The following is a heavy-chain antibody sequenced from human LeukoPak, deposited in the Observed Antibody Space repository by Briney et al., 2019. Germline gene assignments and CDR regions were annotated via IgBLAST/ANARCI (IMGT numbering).Heavy chain of an antibody. CDR2: TYYRSKWYN. CDR1: GDSVSSNSAA. J-gene: IGHJ4*02. CDR3: ARVRLLWFGELSPRYFDY. V-gene: IGHV6-1*01. D-gene: IGHD3-10*01. Sequence: SQTPSLTCAISGDSVSSNSAAWNWIRQSPSRGLEWLGRTYYRSKWYNDYAVSVKSRITINPDTSKNQFSLQLNSVTPEDTAVYYCARVRLLWFGELSPRYFDYWGQGTLVTVSS.